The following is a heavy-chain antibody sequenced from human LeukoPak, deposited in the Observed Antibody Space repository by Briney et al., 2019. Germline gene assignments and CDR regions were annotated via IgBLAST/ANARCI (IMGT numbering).Heavy chain of an antibody. CDR1: GYTFTGYY. Sequence: ASVKVSCKASGYTFTGYYMHWVRQAPGQGLEWMGRINPNSGGTNYAQKFQGRVIMTRDTSISTAYMELSRLRSDDTAVYYCARDKVVVRRNWFDPWGQGTLVTVSS. V-gene: IGHV1-2*06. J-gene: IGHJ5*02. CDR2: INPNSGGT. CDR3: ARDKVVVRRNWFDP. D-gene: IGHD2-15*01.